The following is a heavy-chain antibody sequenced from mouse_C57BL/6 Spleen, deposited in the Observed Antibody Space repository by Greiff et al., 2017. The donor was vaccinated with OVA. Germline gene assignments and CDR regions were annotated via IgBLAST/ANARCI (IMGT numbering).Heavy chain of an antibody. CDR3: TRVYSNSWFAY. Sequence: VQLQQSGAELVRPGASVKLSCTASGFNIKDDYMHWVKQRPEQGLEWIGWIDPENGDTEYASKFQGKATITADTSSNTAYLQLSSLTSEDTAVYYCTRVYSNSWFAYWGQGTLVTVSA. J-gene: IGHJ3*01. V-gene: IGHV14-4*01. D-gene: IGHD2-5*01. CDR1: GFNIKDDY. CDR2: IDPENGDT.